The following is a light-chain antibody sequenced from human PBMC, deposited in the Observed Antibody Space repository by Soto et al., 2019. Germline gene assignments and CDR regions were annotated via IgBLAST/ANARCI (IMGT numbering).Light chain of an antibody. CDR3: CSYAGSSTFRV. Sequence: QSALTQPASVSGSPGQSITISCTGTTSDVGSYDLVSWYQQYLGKAPKLMIYEVSKRPSGVSNRFSGSKSGNTASLTISGLQAEDEADYYCCSYAGSSTFRVFGGGTKLTVL. V-gene: IGLV2-23*02. CDR1: TSDVGSYDL. J-gene: IGLJ3*02. CDR2: EVS.